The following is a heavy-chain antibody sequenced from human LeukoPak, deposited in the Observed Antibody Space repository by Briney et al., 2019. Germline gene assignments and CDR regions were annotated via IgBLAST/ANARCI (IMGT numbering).Heavy chain of an antibody. CDR1: GYTFTSHY. Sequence: EATVKVSCKASGYTFTSHYMRWVRQAPGQGLEWMGIINPSGGSTSYAQKFQGRVTMTRDTSTSTVYMELSSLRSEDTAVYYCARDLLPSGGMDVWGKGTTVTVSS. D-gene: IGHD3-10*01. CDR2: INPSGGST. J-gene: IGHJ6*04. CDR3: ARDLLPSGGMDV. V-gene: IGHV1-46*01.